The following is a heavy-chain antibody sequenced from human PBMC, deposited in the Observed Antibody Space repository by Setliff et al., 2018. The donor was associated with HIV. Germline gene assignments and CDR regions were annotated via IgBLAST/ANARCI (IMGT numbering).Heavy chain of an antibody. CDR1: GGSFSGYY. CDR2: INHSGST. D-gene: IGHD6-6*01. J-gene: IGHJ6*03. V-gene: IGHV4-34*01. Sequence: SETLSLTCAVYGGSFSGYYWSWIRQPPGKGLEWIGEINHSGSTNYNPSLKSRVTISVDPSQNQFSLRLISVTAADAAMYYCARHDGMKAARRYNNDYMDVWGKGATVTVSS. CDR3: ARHDGMKAARRYNNDYMDV.